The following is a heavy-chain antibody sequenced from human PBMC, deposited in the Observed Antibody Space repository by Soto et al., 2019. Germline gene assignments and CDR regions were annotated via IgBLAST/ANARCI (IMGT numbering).Heavy chain of an antibody. Sequence: EVQLAVSGGGLVPPGGSLRLSCAASAFSFSDHYVDWVRQAPGKGLEWVGRSRSKSNNYTALYAASAKGRFTISRDDSKSSLSLQMTSLRTEDTAVYYCGVRSGRQYHYAMDVWAQGTTVIVSS. CDR3: GVRSGRQYHYAMDV. D-gene: IGHD6-25*01. V-gene: IGHV3-72*01. CDR2: SRSKSNNYTA. J-gene: IGHJ6*02. CDR1: AFSFSDHY.